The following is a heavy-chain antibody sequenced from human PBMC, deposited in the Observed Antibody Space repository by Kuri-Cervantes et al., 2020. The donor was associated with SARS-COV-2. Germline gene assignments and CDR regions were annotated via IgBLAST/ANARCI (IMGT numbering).Heavy chain of an antibody. CDR1: GFTFSSYE. Sequence: GGSLRLSCAASGFTFSSYEMNWVRQAPGKGLEWVSGISWNSGSIGYADSVRGRSTISRDNAKNSLYLQMNSLRAEDTALYYCAKDSKGPDYDSSGWWYFDLWGRGTLVTVSS. CDR3: AKDSKGPDYDSSGWWYFDL. D-gene: IGHD3-22*01. CDR2: ISWNSGSI. V-gene: IGHV3-9*01. J-gene: IGHJ2*01.